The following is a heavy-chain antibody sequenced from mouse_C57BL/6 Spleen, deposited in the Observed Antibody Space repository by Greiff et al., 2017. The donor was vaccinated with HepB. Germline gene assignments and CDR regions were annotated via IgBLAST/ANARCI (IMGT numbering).Heavy chain of an antibody. CDR3: ARSGDYDHDPYYFDY. CDR2: INPSSGYT. J-gene: IGHJ2*01. V-gene: IGHV1-4*01. CDR1: GYTFTSYT. D-gene: IGHD2-4*01. Sequence: VQLVESGAELARPGASVKMSCKASGYTFTSYTMHWVKQRPGQGLEWIGYINPSSGYTKYNQKFKDKATLTADKSSSTAYMQLSSLTSEDSAVYYCARSGDYDHDPYYFDYWGQGTTLTVSS.